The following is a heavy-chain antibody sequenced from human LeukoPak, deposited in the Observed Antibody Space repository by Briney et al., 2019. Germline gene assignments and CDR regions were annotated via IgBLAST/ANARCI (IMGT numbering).Heavy chain of an antibody. V-gene: IGHV3-43*02. D-gene: IGHD3-10*01. Sequence: GGSLSLSCAASGFTFDVYAMHWVSQAPGKGLEWVSLISGDGGSTYYADSVKDRFIISRDNSKNSLYLQMNSLRTEDTALYYCAKYTGSGSYFRRYYYYYMDVWGKGTTVTVSS. J-gene: IGHJ6*03. CDR1: GFTFDVYA. CDR3: AKYTGSGSYFRRYYYYYMDV. CDR2: ISGDGGST.